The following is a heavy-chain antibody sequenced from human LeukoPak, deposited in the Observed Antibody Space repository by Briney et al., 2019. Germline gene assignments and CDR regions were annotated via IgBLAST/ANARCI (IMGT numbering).Heavy chain of an antibody. Sequence: RASVKVSCKASGYTFTGYYMHWVRQAPGQGLEWMGWINPNSGGTNYAQKFQGRVTMTRDTSISTAYMELSRLRSDDTAVYYCARGSGCSSTSCYTDFDYWGQGTLVTVSS. V-gene: IGHV1-2*02. CDR1: GYTFTGYY. CDR2: INPNSGGT. CDR3: ARGSGCSSTSCYTDFDY. J-gene: IGHJ4*02. D-gene: IGHD2-2*02.